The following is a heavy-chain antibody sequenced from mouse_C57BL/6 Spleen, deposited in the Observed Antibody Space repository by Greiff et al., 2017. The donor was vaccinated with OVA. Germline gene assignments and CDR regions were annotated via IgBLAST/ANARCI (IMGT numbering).Heavy chain of an antibody. CDR3: ARSLYDGYSHFDY. J-gene: IGHJ2*01. V-gene: IGHV5-4*01. Sequence: EVQRVESGGGLVKPGGSLKLSCAASGFTFSSYAMSWVRQTPEKRLEWVATISDGGSYTYYPDNVKGRFTISRDNAKNNLYLQMSHLKSEDTAMYYCARSLYDGYSHFDYWGQGTTLTVSS. CDR2: ISDGGSYT. CDR1: GFTFSSYA. D-gene: IGHD2-3*01.